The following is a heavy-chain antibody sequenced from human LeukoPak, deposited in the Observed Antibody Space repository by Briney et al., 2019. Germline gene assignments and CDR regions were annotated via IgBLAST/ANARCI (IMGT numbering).Heavy chain of an antibody. CDR1: GGSFSGYY. Sequence: PSETLSLTCAVYGGSFSGYYWSWLRQPPGKGLEWIGEINHSGSTNYNPSLKSRVTISADTSKNQFSLKLSSVTAADTAVYYCARGLSYYDSSGYYPYHRDYYFDYWGQGTLVTVSS. CDR3: ARGLSYYDSSGYYPYHRDYYFDY. CDR2: INHSGST. J-gene: IGHJ4*02. D-gene: IGHD3-22*01. V-gene: IGHV4-34*01.